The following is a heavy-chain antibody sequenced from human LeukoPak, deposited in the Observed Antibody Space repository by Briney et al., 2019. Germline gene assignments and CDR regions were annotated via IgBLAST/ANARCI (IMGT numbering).Heavy chain of an antibody. J-gene: IGHJ6*03. D-gene: IGHD5-18*01. CDR1: GGSISSYY. CDR3: AITLDSYGYNRGYYYCMDV. Sequence: SETLSLTCTVSGGSISSYYWNWIRQPAGKGLEWIGRIYTSGSTNYNPSLKSRVTMSVDTSKNQFSLKLSSVTAADTAVYYCAITLDSYGYNRGYYYCMDVWGKGTTVTVSS. V-gene: IGHV4-4*07. CDR2: IYTSGST.